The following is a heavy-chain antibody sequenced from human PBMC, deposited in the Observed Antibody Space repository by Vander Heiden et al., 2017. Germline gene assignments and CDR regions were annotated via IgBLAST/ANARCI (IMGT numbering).Heavy chain of an antibody. J-gene: IGHJ2*01. Sequence: VQLVESWGGEVQPGRSLTLPCAASGFTFSSYAMHWVRQAPGKGLEWVAVISYDGSNQSYADSVKGRFTISRDNSKNTLYLQMNSLRAEDTAVYYCARDSGGWYFDLWGRGTLVTVSS. V-gene: IGHV3-30*01. D-gene: IGHD3-10*01. CDR2: ISYDGSNQ. CDR1: GFTFSSYA. CDR3: ARDSGGWYFDL.